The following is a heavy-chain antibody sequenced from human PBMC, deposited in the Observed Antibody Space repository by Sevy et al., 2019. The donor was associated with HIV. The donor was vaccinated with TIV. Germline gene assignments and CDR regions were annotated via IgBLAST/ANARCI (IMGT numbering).Heavy chain of an antibody. J-gene: IGHJ6*03. CDR2: IYSGGST. CDR1: GFTVSSNY. D-gene: IGHD5-18*01. CDR3: ARARGYSYGYHYYYYMVV. V-gene: IGHV3-53*01. Sequence: GGSLRLSCAASGFTVSSNYMSWVRQAPGKGLEWVSVIYSGGSTYYADSVKGRFTISRDNSKNTLYLQMNSLRAEDTAVYYCARARGYSYGYHYYYYMVVWGKGTTVTTSS.